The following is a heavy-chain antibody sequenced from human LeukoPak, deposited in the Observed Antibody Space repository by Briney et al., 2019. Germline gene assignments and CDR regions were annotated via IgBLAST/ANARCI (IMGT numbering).Heavy chain of an antibody. D-gene: IGHD3-10*01. CDR1: GYTFTGYY. J-gene: IGHJ6*03. CDR3: ARGVLEVRGVMDYYYHYMDV. CDR2: INPNSGGT. Sequence: ASVKVSCKASGYTFTGYYMHWVRQAPGQGLEWMGRINPNSGGTNYAQKFQGRVTMTRDTSISTAYMELSSLRSEDTAVYYCARGVLEVRGVMDYYYHYMDVWGKGTTVTVSS. V-gene: IGHV1-2*06.